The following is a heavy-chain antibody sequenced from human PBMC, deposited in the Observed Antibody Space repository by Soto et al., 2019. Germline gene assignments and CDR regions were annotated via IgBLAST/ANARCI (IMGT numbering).Heavy chain of an antibody. CDR2: INQDGSDK. CDR1: GFTFGIHW. J-gene: IGHJ5*02. Sequence: EVQVVESGGGLVQPGGSLRLSCAASGFTFGIHWMTWVRQVPGKGLELVANINQDGSDKYYVDSVKGRFIISRDNAKDSLYLQMNSLRVEDTAVYYCATSMRHTLDPWGQGTLVTVS. CDR3: ATSMRHTLDP. V-gene: IGHV3-7*01. D-gene: IGHD2-21*01.